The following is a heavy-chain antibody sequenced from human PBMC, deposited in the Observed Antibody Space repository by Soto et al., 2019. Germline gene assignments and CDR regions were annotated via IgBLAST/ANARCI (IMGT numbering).Heavy chain of an antibody. CDR1: GCTFSSYA. J-gene: IGHJ6*02. Sequence: GGSLRLSCAASGCTFSSYAMSWVRHAPGKGLEWISAISGSGGSTYYADSVKGRFTISRDNSKYTLYLQVISLRAEDTDVYYYAKDPTKFGVVIPWYYGTDVWGQGTT. V-gene: IGHV3-23*01. D-gene: IGHD3-3*01. CDR2: ISGSGGST. CDR3: AKDPTKFGVVIPWYYGTDV.